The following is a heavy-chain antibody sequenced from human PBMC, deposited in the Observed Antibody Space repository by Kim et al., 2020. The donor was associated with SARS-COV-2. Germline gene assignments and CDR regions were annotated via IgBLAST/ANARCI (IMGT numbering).Heavy chain of an antibody. J-gene: IGHJ5*02. CDR3: ARVSSGSSSWYWFDP. D-gene: IGHD6-13*01. Sequence: DSVKGRMTNSRDNAKNTLSLQMNSLRAEDTAVYYCARVSSGSSSWYWFDPWGQGTLVTVSS. V-gene: IGHV3-7*03.